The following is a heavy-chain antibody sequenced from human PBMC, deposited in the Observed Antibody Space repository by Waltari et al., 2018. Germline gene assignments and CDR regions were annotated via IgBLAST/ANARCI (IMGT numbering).Heavy chain of an antibody. CDR3: ARGRRVVVPAAIRSGKYYFDY. CDR1: GGSFSGYY. CDR2: INHSGST. Sequence: QVQLQQWGAGLLKPSETLSLTCAVYGGSFSGYYWSWIRQPPGQGLEWIGEINHSGSTNDHPSLNSRVTISVDTSKNQFSLKLGSVTAADTAVYYCARGRRVVVPAAIRSGKYYFDYWGQGTLVTVSS. V-gene: IGHV4-34*01. J-gene: IGHJ4*02. D-gene: IGHD2-2*02.